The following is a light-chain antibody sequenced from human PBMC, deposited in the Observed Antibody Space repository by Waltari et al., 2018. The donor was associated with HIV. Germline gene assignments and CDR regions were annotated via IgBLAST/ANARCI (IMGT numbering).Light chain of an antibody. J-gene: IGLJ3*02. V-gene: IGLV6-57*03. CDR1: SGGIATNY. CDR2: ENN. CDR3: QSFDSNNRV. Sequence: NFLLTQPHSVSESPGETVTISCTRSSGGIATNYVQWYRQRPGTAPATVIYENNRRPSGVPHRFSGSIDRSSNSASLTISGLETEDEADYYCQSFDSNNRVFGGGTKLTVL.